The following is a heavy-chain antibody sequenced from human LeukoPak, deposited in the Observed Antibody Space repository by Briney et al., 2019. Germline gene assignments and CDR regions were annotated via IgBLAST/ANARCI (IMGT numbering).Heavy chain of an antibody. Sequence: PGGSLRLSCAASGFTFSSHWMSWVRQAPGKGLEWVANIKQDGSEKHYVDSVKGRFTISRDNAKNSLHLEMNSLRAEDTAVYYCARDYYYYMDVWGKGTTVTVSS. V-gene: IGHV3-7*01. CDR2: IKQDGSEK. CDR1: GFTFSSHW. CDR3: ARDYYYYMDV. J-gene: IGHJ6*03.